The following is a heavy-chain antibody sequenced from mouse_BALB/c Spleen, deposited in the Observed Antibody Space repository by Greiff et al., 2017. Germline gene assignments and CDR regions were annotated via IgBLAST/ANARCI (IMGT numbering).Heavy chain of an antibody. CDR3: ARKFITTVWYFDV. V-gene: IGHV3-2*02. CDR1: GYSITSDYA. D-gene: IGHD1-2*01. Sequence: EVKLQESGPGLVKPSQSLSLTCTVTGYSITSDYAWNWIRQFPGNKLEWMGYISYSGSTSYNPSLKSRISITRDTSKNQFFLQLNSVTTEDTATYYCARKFITTVWYFDVWGAGTTVTVSS. CDR2: ISYSGST. J-gene: IGHJ1*01.